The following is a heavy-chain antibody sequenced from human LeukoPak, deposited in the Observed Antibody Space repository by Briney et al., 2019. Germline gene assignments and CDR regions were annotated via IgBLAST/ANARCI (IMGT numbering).Heavy chain of an antibody. CDR1: GFSFSSYA. J-gene: IGHJ4*02. Sequence: GALRLSCAASGFSFSSYAMSWVRQAPGKGLEWVSTIGGSGGTTYYADSVKGRFAISRDNSKNTVSLQMNSLRVEDTAVYYCAKSGQFDYWGQGTLVTVSS. V-gene: IGHV3-23*01. CDR3: AKSGQFDY. CDR2: IGGSGGTT.